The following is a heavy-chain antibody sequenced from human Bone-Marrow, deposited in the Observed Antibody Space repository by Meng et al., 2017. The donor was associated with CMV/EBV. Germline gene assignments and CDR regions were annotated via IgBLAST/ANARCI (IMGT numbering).Heavy chain of an antibody. CDR2: LYSGGNT. D-gene: IGHD2-2*01. Sequence: GGSLRLSCAASAFTVSSKYMSWVRQAPGKGLEWLSILYSGGNTYYADSVKGRFTISRDNSKNTLYLQMNIMKPADTAVYYCARHTSDYYYYGIDLWGQGTTITVSS. CDR3: ARHTSDYYYYGIDL. CDR1: AFTVSSKY. J-gene: IGHJ6*02. V-gene: IGHV3-66*02.